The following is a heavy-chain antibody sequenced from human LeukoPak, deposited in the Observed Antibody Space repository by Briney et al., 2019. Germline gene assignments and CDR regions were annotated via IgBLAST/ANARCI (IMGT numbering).Heavy chain of an antibody. D-gene: IGHD3-10*01. CDR1: GGTFSSYA. CDR3: ARDSIMVRGATDY. J-gene: IGHJ4*02. V-gene: IGHV1-69*06. CDR2: IIPIFGTA. Sequence: ASVKVSCKASGGTFSSYAISWVRQAPGQGLEWMGGIIPIFGTANYAQKFQGRVTITADKSTSTTYMELRSLRSDDTALYYCARDSIMVRGATDYWGQGTLVTVSS.